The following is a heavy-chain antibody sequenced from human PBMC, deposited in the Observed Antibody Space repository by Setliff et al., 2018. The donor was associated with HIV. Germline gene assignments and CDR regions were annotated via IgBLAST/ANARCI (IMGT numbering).Heavy chain of an antibody. J-gene: IGHJ5*02. Sequence: PGGSLRLSCAASGFNVSHNYMTWVRQAPGKGLEWVYIIYSDGRTYYADSVKGRFTISRDDSKNTLYLQMNSLRVDDTAVYYCAKGVKWLDPWGQGIQVTVSS. CDR2: IYSDGRT. CDR3: AKGVKWLDP. V-gene: IGHV3-53*01. CDR1: GFNVSHNY. D-gene: IGHD3-16*01.